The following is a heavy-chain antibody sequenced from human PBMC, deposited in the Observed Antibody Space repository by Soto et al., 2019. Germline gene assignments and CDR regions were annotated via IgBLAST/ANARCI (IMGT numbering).Heavy chain of an antibody. CDR1: GGSISSGGYY. Sequence: QVQLQESGPGLVKPSQTLSLTCTVSGGSISSGGYYWSWIRQHPGKGLEWIGYIYYSGSTYYNPSLKSRVTISVDTSKNQFSLKLSSVTAADTAVYYCARFSKMDYYYGMDVWGQGTTATVSS. CDR3: ARFSKMDYYYGMDV. J-gene: IGHJ6*02. V-gene: IGHV4-31*03. CDR2: IYYSGST.